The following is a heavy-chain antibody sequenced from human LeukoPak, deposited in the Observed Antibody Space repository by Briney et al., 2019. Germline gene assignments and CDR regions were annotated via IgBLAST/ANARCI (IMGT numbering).Heavy chain of an antibody. V-gene: IGHV3-20*04. D-gene: IGHD1-1*01. Sequence: GGSLRLSCAASGFTFDDYGMSWVRQAPGKGLEWVSGINWNGGSTGYADSVKGRFTISRDNSRNTLSLQMNSLRAGDTAVYYCAKDRTGTTGADWFDPWGQGTLVTVSS. CDR1: GFTFDDYG. CDR3: AKDRTGTTGADWFDP. CDR2: INWNGGST. J-gene: IGHJ5*02.